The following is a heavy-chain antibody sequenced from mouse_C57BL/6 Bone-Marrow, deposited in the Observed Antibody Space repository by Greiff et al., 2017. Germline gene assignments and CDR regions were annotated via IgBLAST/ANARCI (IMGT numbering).Heavy chain of an antibody. Sequence: EVQGVESGAELVRPGASVKLSCTASGFNIKDDYMHWVKQRPEQGLEWIGWIDPENGDTEYASKFQGKATITADTSSNTAYLQRSSLTSEDTAVYYCTTWGYYWYFDVWGTGTTVTVSS. J-gene: IGHJ1*03. CDR2: IDPENGDT. CDR3: TTWGYYWYFDV. D-gene: IGHD2-2*01. CDR1: GFNIKDDY. V-gene: IGHV14-4*01.